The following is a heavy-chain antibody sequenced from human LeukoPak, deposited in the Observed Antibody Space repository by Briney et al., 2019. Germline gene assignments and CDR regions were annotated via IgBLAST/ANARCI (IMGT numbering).Heavy chain of an antibody. Sequence: SETLSLTCAVSGGSISSSNWWNWVRQPPGKGLEWIGEIYHSGSTNYNPSLQSRVTISVDKSKNQFSLKLSSVTAADTAVYYCATRLEITMITYWGQGTLVTVSS. CDR2: IYHSGST. J-gene: IGHJ4*02. D-gene: IGHD3-22*01. V-gene: IGHV4-4*02. CDR1: GGSISSSNW. CDR3: ATRLEITMITY.